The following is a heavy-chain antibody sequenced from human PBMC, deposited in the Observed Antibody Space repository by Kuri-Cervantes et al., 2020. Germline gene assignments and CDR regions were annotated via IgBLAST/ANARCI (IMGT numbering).Heavy chain of an antibody. D-gene: IGHD2-2*01. CDR3: ARVEPIFCSSTSCYVRD. CDR1: GGSFSGYY. J-gene: IGHJ4*02. Sequence: SETLSLTCAVYGGSFSGYYWSWIRQPPGKGLEWIGYIYYSGSTNYNPSLKSRVTISVDTSKNQFSLKLSSVTAADTAVYYCARVEPIFCSSTSCYVRDWGQGTLVRLL. CDR2: IYYSGST. V-gene: IGHV4-59*01.